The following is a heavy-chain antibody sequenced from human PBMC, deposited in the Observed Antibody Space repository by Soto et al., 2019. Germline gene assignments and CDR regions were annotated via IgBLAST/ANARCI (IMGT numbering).Heavy chain of an antibody. J-gene: IGHJ4*02. CDR3: ARRYAPRYSSGNNHFDL. CDR1: TGSIFSHSFY. D-gene: IGHD6-19*01. V-gene: IGHV4-39*01. Sequence: QLQLQESGPGLVKPSETLSLTCNVSTGSIFSHSFYWGWIRQPPGKGLEWIGTINHRGSAYYNPSHKSRVTISVDTSKNQFSLTLSSVTAADTAIYYCARRYAPRYSSGNNHFDLWGQGTLVTVSS. CDR2: INHRGSA.